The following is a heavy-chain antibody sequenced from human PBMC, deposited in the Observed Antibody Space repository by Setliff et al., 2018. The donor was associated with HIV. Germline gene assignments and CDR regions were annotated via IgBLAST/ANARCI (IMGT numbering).Heavy chain of an antibody. CDR3: AQLGMVDDFDY. D-gene: IGHD1-1*01. Sequence: SETLSLTCTVSGGSVSTGNYYWNWIRLPPGKGLEWIGRIYTSGSTNYNPSLKSRVTISVDTSKNQFSLKLSSVTAADTAVYYSAQLGMVDDFDYWGQGTLVTVSS. CDR2: IYTSGST. CDR1: GGSVSTGNYY. V-gene: IGHV4-61*02. J-gene: IGHJ4*02.